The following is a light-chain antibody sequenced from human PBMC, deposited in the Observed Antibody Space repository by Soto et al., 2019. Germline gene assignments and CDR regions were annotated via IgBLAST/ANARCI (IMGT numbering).Light chain of an antibody. V-gene: IGLV1-44*01. CDR1: SSNIGSNT. Sequence: QSVLTQSPSVSGTPGQRVTISCSGSSSNIGSNTVNWYQQFPGTAPRLLIYSSYQRPSGVPDRFSGSQSGTSASLAISGLRSEDEADYYCAAWDDSLSGRVFGGGTKVTVL. CDR3: AAWDDSLSGRV. J-gene: IGLJ3*02. CDR2: SSY.